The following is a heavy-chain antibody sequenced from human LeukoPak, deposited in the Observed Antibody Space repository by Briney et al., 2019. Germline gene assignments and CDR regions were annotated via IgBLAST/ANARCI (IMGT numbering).Heavy chain of an antibody. CDR2: IIPIFGTA. D-gene: IGHD3-3*01. CDR1: GGTFSSYA. J-gene: IGHJ4*02. V-gene: IGHV1-69*01. Sequence: EASVKVSCKASGGTFSSYAISWVRQAPGQGLEWMGGIIPIFGTANYAQKFQGRVTITADESTSTAYMELSSLRSEDTAVYYCARGTWSGYYTPFDYWGQGTLVTVSS. CDR3: ARGTWSGYYTPFDY.